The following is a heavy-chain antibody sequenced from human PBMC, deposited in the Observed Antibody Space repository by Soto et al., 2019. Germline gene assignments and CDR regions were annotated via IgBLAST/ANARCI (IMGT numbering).Heavy chain of an antibody. V-gene: IGHV4-34*01. CDR3: ARGPSYDFWNRNSYYYYGMVV. Sequence: SETQSLTYAVYGGSFXGYYWSWIRQPPGKGLEWIWEINHSGITNYNPSLKSRVTVSVNTSKNQFSLKLSSVNAADTAVYYCARGPSYDFWNRNSYYYYGMVVGGQGTTVNVS. CDR2: INHSGIT. J-gene: IGHJ6*02. CDR1: GGSFXGYY. D-gene: IGHD3-3*01.